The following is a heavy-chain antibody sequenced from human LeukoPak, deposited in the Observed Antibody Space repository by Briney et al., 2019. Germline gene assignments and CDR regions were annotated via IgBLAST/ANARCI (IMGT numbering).Heavy chain of an antibody. D-gene: IGHD2-8*01. V-gene: IGHV4-34*01. CDR3: ARALIGYYFDY. CDR1: GGSFSGYY. J-gene: IGHJ4*02. CDR2: INHSGST. Sequence: SETLSLTCAVYGGSFSGYYWSWVRQPPGKGLEWIGEINHSGSTYYNPSLKSRVTISVDTSKNQFSLKLSSVTAADPAVYYCARALIGYYFDYWGQGTLVTVSS.